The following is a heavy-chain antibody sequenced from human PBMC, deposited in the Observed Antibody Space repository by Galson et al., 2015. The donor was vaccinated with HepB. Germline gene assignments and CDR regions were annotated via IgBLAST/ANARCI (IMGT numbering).Heavy chain of an antibody. Sequence: SLRLSCAASGFTFSDCYMTWIRQAPGKGLEWVSYISSSGSTIYYADSVKGRLTISRDNAKNSLYLQMNSLRAEDTAVYYCARDLPPYYYGLDVWGQGTTVTVSS. CDR3: ARDLPPYYYGLDV. CDR2: ISSSGSTI. V-gene: IGHV3-11*01. CDR1: GFTFSDCY. J-gene: IGHJ6*02.